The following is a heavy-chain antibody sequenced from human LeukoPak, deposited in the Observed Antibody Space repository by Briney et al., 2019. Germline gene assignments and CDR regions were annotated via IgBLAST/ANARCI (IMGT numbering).Heavy chain of an antibody. D-gene: IGHD1-26*01. J-gene: IGHJ3*02. CDR2: INPGDSDT. CDR1: GYSFTTYW. Sequence: GESLKISCKGSGYSFTTYWIGWVRQMPGKGLEYMGIINPGDSDTRYSPSFQGQVTISVDKSISTAYLQWSSLKASDTAMYYCASPRVGASAFDIWGQGTLVTVSS. CDR3: ASPRVGASAFDI. V-gene: IGHV5-51*01.